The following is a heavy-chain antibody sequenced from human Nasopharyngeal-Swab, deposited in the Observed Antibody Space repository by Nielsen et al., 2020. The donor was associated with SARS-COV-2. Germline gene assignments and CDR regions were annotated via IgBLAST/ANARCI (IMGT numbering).Heavy chain of an antibody. CDR1: GASISSGAYS. V-gene: IGHV4-30-2*01. CDR3: ARVPKGYDSSGYYYYYGMDV. Sequence: SETLSLTCAVSGASISSGAYSWSWIRQPPGRGLEWIGFIYHSGSTYYNPSLKSRVTISVDTSKNQFSLKLSSVTAADTAVYYCARVPKGYDSSGYYYYYGMDVWGQGTTVTVSS. CDR2: IYHSGST. J-gene: IGHJ6*02. D-gene: IGHD3-22*01.